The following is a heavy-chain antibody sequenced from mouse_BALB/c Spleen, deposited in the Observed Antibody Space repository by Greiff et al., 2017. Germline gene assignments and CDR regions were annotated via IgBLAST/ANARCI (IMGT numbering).Heavy chain of an antibody. V-gene: IGHV3-8*02. D-gene: IGHD2-4*01. CDR1: GDSITSGY. Sequence: EVQLKESGPSLVKPSQTLSLTCSVTGDSITSGYWNWIRKFPGNKLEYMGYISYSGSTYYNPSLKSRISITRDTSKNQYYLQLNSVTTEDTATYYCAKGVYYDYDEDFDYWGQGTTLTVSS. CDR3: AKGVYYDYDEDFDY. CDR2: ISYSGST. J-gene: IGHJ2*01.